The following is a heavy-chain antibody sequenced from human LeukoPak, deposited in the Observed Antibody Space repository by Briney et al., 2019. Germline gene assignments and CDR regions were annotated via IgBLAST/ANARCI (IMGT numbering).Heavy chain of an antibody. D-gene: IGHD2/OR15-2a*01. Sequence: GGSLRLSCAASGFNFRSYSMKWIRQAPGKGLEWISYISGSSSTLYCADSVKGRFTISRDNANNSLFLQMNGLRAEDSAIYYXXXGXXIGTVFDYWGQGALVTVSS. CDR2: ISGSSSTL. CDR3: XXGXXIGTVFDY. J-gene: IGHJ4*02. V-gene: IGHV3-48*04. CDR1: GFNFRSYS.